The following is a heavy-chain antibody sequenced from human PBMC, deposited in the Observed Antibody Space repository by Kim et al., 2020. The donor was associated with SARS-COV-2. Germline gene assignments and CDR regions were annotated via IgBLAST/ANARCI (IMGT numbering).Heavy chain of an antibody. V-gene: IGHV3-21*01. J-gene: IGHJ2*01. Sequence: GGSLRLSCVVSGFTFNSYSMNWVRQAPGKGLEWVAYISTSGRYTYYAASVAGRFTISRDSATNSLYLQMNSLKVEDTAFYYCARDYGSSWSRRWDKYF. CDR2: ISTSGRYT. D-gene: IGHD6-13*01. CDR3: ARDYGSSWSRRWDKYF. CDR1: GFTFNSYS.